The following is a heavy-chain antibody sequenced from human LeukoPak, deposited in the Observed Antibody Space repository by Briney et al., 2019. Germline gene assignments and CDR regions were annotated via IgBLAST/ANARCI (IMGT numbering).Heavy chain of an antibody. V-gene: IGHV1-8*03. CDR2: MNPNSGNT. CDR3: ARSSEQLRYFDWLFCDY. Sequence: ASVKVSCKASGYTFTSYDINWVRQATGQGLEWMGWMNPNSGNTGYAQTFQGRVTITWNTSISTAYMELSSLRSDDTAVYYCARSSEQLRYFDWLFCDYWGQGTLVTVSS. J-gene: IGHJ4*02. CDR1: GYTFTSYD. D-gene: IGHD3-9*01.